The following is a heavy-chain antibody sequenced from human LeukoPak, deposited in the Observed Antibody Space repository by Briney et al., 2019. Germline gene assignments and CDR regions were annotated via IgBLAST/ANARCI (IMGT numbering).Heavy chain of an antibody. CDR2: LDSGGSA. Sequence: GGSLRLSCAASGFTFSDNYMSWVRQAPGKGLEWLSVLDSGGSAIYADSVRGRFTISRDNSKNTLHLQMDSLTIDDSALYYCARDHVVASGAVAYWGQGPLVTVPS. D-gene: IGHD2-15*01. V-gene: IGHV3-53*01. J-gene: IGHJ4*02. CDR1: GFTFSDNY. CDR3: ARDHVVASGAVAY.